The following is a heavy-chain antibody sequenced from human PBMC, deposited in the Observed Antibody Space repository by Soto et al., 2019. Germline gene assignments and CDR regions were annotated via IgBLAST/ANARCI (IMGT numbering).Heavy chain of an antibody. Sequence: GGSLRLSCAASGFLFKRYLMHLVRQSPGKGLVWISRIYNDGTYSDYADSVSGRFTISRDNVNDTLYLQMNNLRAEDSGLYYCRRGPRPILNGTGAYWGQGNXVTV. CDR3: RRGPRPILNGTGAY. V-gene: IGHV3-74*01. J-gene: IGHJ4*02. CDR1: GFLFKRYL. D-gene: IGHD1-1*01. CDR2: IYNDGTYS.